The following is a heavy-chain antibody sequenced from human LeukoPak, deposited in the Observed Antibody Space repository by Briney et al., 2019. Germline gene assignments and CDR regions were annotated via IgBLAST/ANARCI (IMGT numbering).Heavy chain of an antibody. CDR1: GSTVSNNY. J-gene: IGHJ5*02. D-gene: IGHD3-10*02. CDR2: ISGSGGST. Sequence: PGGSLRLSCAASGSTVSNNYMRWVRQAPGKGLEWVSAISGSGGSTYYADSVKGRFTISRDNSKNTLYLQMNSLRAEDTAVYYCAKLFGSFDPWGQGTLVTVSS. V-gene: IGHV3-23*01. CDR3: AKLFGSFDP.